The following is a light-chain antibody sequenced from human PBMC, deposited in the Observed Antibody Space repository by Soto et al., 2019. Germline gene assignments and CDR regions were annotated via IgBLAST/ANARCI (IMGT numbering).Light chain of an antibody. CDR2: DIS. CDR3: CSYASSSTPYV. Sequence: QSALAQPASVSGSPGQSITISCTGTSNDVGGYKYVSWYQQHPGKAPRLIIHDISHRPSGVSDRFAGSKSGNTASLIISGLQAEDEADYHCCSYASSSTPYVFGTGTKVTVL. CDR1: SNDVGGYKY. J-gene: IGLJ1*01. V-gene: IGLV2-14*03.